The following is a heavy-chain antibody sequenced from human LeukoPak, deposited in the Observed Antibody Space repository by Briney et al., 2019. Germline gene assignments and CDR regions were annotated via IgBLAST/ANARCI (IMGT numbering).Heavy chain of an antibody. CDR3: ARTRSGSYYRPSDAFDI. CDR1: GGSISSSSYY. D-gene: IGHD1-26*01. J-gene: IGHJ3*02. V-gene: IGHV4-39*07. CDR2: IYYSGST. Sequence: SETLSLTCTVSGGSISSSSYYWGCIRQPPGKGLEWIGSIYYSGSTYYNPSLKSRVTISVDTSKNQFSLKLSSVTAADTAVYYCARTRSGSYYRPSDAFDIWGQGTMVTVSS.